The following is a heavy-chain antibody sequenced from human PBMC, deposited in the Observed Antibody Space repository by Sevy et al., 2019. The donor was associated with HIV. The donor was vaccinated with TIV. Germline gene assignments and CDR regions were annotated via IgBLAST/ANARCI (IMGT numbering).Heavy chain of an antibody. CDR1: GASISSGGYS. D-gene: IGHD6-25*01. CDR3: ARGRVGDTSGYYGDFDV. V-gene: IGHV4-30-2*01. J-gene: IGHJ3*01. CDR2: IFQSGAT. Sequence: SETLSLTCAVSGASISSGGYSWNWIRQPPGKGLEWMGYIFQSGATYYIPSLQSRVTISVDMSKNQFSLNLRSLTVADTAVYYCARGRVGDTSGYYGDFDVWGQGTTVTVSS.